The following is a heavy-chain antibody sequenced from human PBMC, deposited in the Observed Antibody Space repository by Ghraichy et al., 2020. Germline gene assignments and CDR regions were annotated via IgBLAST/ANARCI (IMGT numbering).Heavy chain of an antibody. J-gene: IGHJ6*04. Sequence: SQTLSLTCTVSGGSISSSSYYWGWIRQPPGKGLEWIGSIYYSGSTYYNPSLKSRVTISVDTSKNQFSLKLSSVTAADTAVYYCARHSRRLLIQDVWGKGTTVTVSS. D-gene: IGHD2-15*01. CDR2: IYYSGST. CDR3: ARHSRRLLIQDV. V-gene: IGHV4-39*01. CDR1: GGSISSSSYY.